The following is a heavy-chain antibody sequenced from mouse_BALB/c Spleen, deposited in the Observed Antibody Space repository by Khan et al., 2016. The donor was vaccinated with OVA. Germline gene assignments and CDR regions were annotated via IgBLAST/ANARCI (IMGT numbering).Heavy chain of an antibody. Sequence: EVELVESGGGLVQPGGSRKLSCAASGFTFSSFGMHWVRQAPEKGLEWVAYISSGSSTIYYADTVKGRFTISRDNPKNTLFLQMTSLRSEDTAMYYWARGGGNAMDYWGQGTSVTVAS. V-gene: IGHV5-17*02. CDR3: ARGGGNAMDY. J-gene: IGHJ4*01. CDR1: GFTFSSFG. CDR2: ISSGSSTI.